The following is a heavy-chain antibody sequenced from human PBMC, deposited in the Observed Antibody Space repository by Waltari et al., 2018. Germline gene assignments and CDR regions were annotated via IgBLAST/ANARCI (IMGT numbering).Heavy chain of an antibody. V-gene: IGHV1-2*02. D-gene: IGHD1-26*01. CDR1: GYTFTGYY. J-gene: IGHJ4*02. CDR2: INPNSGGT. Sequence: QVQLVQSGAEVKKPGASVKVSCKASGYTFTGYYMHWVRQAPGQGLAWMGWINPNSGGTNYAQKFQGRVTMTRDTSISTAYMELSRLRSDDTAVYYGARARIPRWDGYYFDYWGQGTLVTVSS. CDR3: ARARIPRWDGYYFDY.